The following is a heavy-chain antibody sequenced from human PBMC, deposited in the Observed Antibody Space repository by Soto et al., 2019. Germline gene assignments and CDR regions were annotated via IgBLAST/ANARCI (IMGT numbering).Heavy chain of an antibody. V-gene: IGHV1-69*06. CDR3: AHAYYHDSIGYYYGYSLDH. Sequence: SVKVSCKASGGTFSSYAISWVRQAPGQGLEWMGGIIPIFGTANYAQKFQGRVTITADKSTSTAYMELSSLRSEDTAVYYCAHAYYHDSIGYYYGYSLDHWGQGTRLTVPS. CDR1: GGTFSSYA. J-gene: IGHJ4*02. CDR2: IIPIFGTA. D-gene: IGHD3-22*01.